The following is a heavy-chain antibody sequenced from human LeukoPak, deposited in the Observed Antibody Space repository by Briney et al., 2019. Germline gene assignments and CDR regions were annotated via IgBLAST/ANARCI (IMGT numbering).Heavy chain of an antibody. D-gene: IGHD4-17*01. J-gene: IGHJ4*02. Sequence: GGSLRLSCAASGLTFSTYAMHWVRQAPGKGLEWVAVIWYDRTNKYYADSVGGRFTISRDNSKNTLYLQMSSLRAEDTAVYYCARDRLTTVTTSHFDYWGQGTLVTVSS. CDR1: GLTFSTYA. CDR2: IWYDRTNK. V-gene: IGHV3-33*01. CDR3: ARDRLTTVTTSHFDY.